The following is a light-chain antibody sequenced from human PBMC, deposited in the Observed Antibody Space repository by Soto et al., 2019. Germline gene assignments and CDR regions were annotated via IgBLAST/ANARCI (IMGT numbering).Light chain of an antibody. J-gene: IGKJ4*01. CDR2: ATS. CDR1: QTINHY. Sequence: DLQMTQSPASLSASVGDRVTITCWASQTINHYLNWYQQKPGKAPKLLIYATSNLQGGVPSRFSGSGGGTDFTLTISSLQPEDFATYYCQESHSVPFAFGGGTRVEIK. CDR3: QESHSVPFA. V-gene: IGKV1-39*01.